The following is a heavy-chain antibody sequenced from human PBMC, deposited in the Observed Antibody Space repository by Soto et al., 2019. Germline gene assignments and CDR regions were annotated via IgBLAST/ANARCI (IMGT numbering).Heavy chain of an antibody. D-gene: IGHD4-17*01. CDR1: GYAFTSYA. V-gene: IGHV1-3*01. J-gene: IGHJ4*02. CDR2: INAGNGNT. Sequence: ASVKVSCKASGYAFTSYAMHWVRQAPGQRLEWMGWINAGNGNTKYSQKFQGRVTITRDTSASTAYMELSSLRSEDTAVYYCARDYYGDYLVEYWGQGTLVTVSS. CDR3: ARDYYGDYLVEY.